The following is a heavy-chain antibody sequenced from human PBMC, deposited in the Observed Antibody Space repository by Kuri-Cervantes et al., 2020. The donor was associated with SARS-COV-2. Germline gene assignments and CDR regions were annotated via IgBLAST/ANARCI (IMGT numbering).Heavy chain of an antibody. Sequence: SVKVSCKASGGTFSSYAISWVRQAPGQGLEWMGGIIPIFGTANYAQKFQGRVTITADKSTSTAYMELGSRRSEDTAVYYCARAGGGVGYYFDYWGQGTLVTVSS. J-gene: IGHJ4*02. D-gene: IGHD3-16*01. V-gene: IGHV1-69*06. CDR2: IIPIFGTA. CDR3: ARAGGGVGYYFDY. CDR1: GGTFSSYA.